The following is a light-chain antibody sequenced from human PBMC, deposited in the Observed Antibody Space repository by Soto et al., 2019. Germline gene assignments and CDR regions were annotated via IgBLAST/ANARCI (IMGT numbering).Light chain of an antibody. V-gene: IGLV2-14*03. Sequence: QSALTQPASVSGSPGQSITISCTGTNSDIGAFDYVSWYQQHPGQVPKLIIRDVGDRPSGVSDRFSGSKSGNTASLTISGLQTEDEADYYCSSFTTSNTYVFGTVTKLTVL. CDR3: SSFTTSNTYV. CDR1: NSDIGAFDY. J-gene: IGLJ1*01. CDR2: DVG.